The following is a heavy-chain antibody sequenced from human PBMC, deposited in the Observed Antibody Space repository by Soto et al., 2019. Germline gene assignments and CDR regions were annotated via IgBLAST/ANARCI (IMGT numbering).Heavy chain of an antibody. CDR2: ISSSSSTI. CDR1: GFTFSSYS. Sequence: GGSVRLSCAASGFTFSSYSMNWVRQALGKGLEWVSYISSSSSTIYYADSVKGRFTISRDNAKNSLYLQMNSLRDEDTAVYYYAREMGQTHYDILTGLLPNYYYYGMDVWGQGTTVTVSS. D-gene: IGHD3-9*01. J-gene: IGHJ6*01. CDR3: AREMGQTHYDILTGLLPNYYYYGMDV. V-gene: IGHV3-48*02.